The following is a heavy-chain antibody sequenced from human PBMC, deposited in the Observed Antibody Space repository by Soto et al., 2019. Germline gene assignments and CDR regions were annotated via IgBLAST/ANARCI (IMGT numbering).Heavy chain of an antibody. CDR1: GFTFNSYS. V-gene: IGHV3-21*01. CDR3: ARDGGVDATLANYFDY. D-gene: IGHD2-15*01. CDR2: MSRSSRYI. Sequence: VGSLRLSCAASGFTFNSYSMNWVRQGPGKGLAWVSSMSRSSRYIYYADSVKGRFTISRDNAKNSVYLPMNTRRAEGTAVYYCARDGGVDATLANYFDYWGQGTLVTVSS. J-gene: IGHJ4*02.